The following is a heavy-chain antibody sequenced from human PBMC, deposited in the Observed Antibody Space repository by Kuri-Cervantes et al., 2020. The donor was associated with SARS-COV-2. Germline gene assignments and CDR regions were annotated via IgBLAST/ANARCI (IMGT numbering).Heavy chain of an antibody. CDR3: ARQPYGDYLQYFQH. Sequence: GGSLRLSCAASGFTFSSYWMSWVRQAPGKGLEWVANIKQDGSEKYYVDSVKGRFTISRDNAKNSLYLQMNSLRAEDTAVYYCARQPYGDYLQYFQHWGQGTRVTGSS. J-gene: IGHJ1*01. CDR2: IKQDGSEK. CDR1: GFTFSSYW. V-gene: IGHV3-7*01. D-gene: IGHD4-17*01.